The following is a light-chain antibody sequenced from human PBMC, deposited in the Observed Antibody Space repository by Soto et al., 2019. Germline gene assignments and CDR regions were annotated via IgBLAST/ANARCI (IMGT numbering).Light chain of an antibody. V-gene: IGLV1-47*01. CDR1: SSNIGSHF. J-gene: IGLJ3*02. CDR2: RDG. CDR3: AVWDQSLTGWV. Sequence: QSVLTQPPSASGTPGQSLTISCSGNSSNIGSHFVYWYQHLPGTAPKLLIFRDGQRPSGVPARFFGSKSGTSASLAITGLRSEDEADYYCAVWDQSLTGWVFGGGTKLTVL.